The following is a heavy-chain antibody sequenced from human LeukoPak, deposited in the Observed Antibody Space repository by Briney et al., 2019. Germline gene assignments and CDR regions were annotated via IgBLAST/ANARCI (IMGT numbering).Heavy chain of an antibody. CDR3: ARVKGSSGRGIFDY. J-gene: IGHJ4*02. Sequence: PGGSLTLSCAASGFTFSSYWMSWVRQAPGKGLEWVANIKQDGSEKYYVDSVKGRFTISRDNAKNSLYLQMNSLRAEDTAVYYCARVKGSSGRGIFDYWGQGTLVTVSS. D-gene: IGHD6-19*01. CDR2: IKQDGSEK. V-gene: IGHV3-7*01. CDR1: GFTFSSYW.